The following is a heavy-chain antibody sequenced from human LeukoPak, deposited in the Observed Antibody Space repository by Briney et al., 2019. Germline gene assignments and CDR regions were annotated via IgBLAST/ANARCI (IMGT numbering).Heavy chain of an antibody. Sequence: GGSLRLSCAASGFTFSTNAMSWVRQAPGKGLEWVSTISGSGANTYYADSVRGRFAISRDNSKNTLYLHMNSLRAEDTAVYYCAKERAVYSNPYSFDYWGQGTLVTVSS. V-gene: IGHV3-23*01. CDR2: ISGSGANT. CDR1: GFTFSTNA. J-gene: IGHJ4*02. D-gene: IGHD3-9*01. CDR3: AKERAVYSNPYSFDY.